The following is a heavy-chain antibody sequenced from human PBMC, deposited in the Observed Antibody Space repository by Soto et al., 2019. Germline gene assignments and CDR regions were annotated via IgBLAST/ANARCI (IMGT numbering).Heavy chain of an antibody. J-gene: IGHJ4*02. V-gene: IGHV1-69*01. CDR2: IIPIFGTA. CDR1: GGTFSSYA. CDR3: ARAVAGAGYYYYFDY. D-gene: IGHD6-19*01. Sequence: QVQLVQSGAEVKKPGSSVKVSCKASGGTFSSYAISWVRQAPGQGLEWMGGIIPIFGTANYAQKFQGRVTVTADESTSTAYMELSSLRSEDTAVYYCARAVAGAGYYYYFDYWGQGTLVTVSS.